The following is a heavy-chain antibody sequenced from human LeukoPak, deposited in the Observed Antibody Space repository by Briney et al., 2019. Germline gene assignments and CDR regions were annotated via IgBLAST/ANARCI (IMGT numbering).Heavy chain of an antibody. CDR2: LDPEDGET. D-gene: IGHD1-26*01. Sequence: ASVKVSCKVSGYTLTELSMHWVRQAPGKGLEWMGGLDPEDGETIYAQKFQGRVTMTEDTSADTAYMELSSLRSEDTAVYYCATSNLHRRGWDTRDYWGQGTLVTVSS. CDR3: ATSNLHRRGWDTRDY. V-gene: IGHV1-24*01. J-gene: IGHJ4*02. CDR1: GYTLTELS.